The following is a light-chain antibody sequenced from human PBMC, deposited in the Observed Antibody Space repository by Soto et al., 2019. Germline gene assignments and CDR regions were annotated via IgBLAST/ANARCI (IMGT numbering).Light chain of an antibody. CDR3: QQYNDYQYT. J-gene: IGKJ5*01. Sequence: DIQVTQSPSTLSASVLDIVTLTLRASQSISSWLAWYQQKPGKAPKLLIYKASSLESGVPSRFSGSGSGTEFTLTISSLQPEDFAIYYCQQYNDYQYTFGQGTRLEIK. V-gene: IGKV1-5*03. CDR1: QSISSW. CDR2: KAS.